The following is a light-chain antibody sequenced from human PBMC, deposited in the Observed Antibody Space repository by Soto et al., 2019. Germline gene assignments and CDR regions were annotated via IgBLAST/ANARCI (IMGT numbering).Light chain of an antibody. J-gene: IGLJ2*01. V-gene: IGLV2-23*02. CDR1: SSDVGKYDY. Sequence: QSALTQPPSASGSPGQSVTISCTGTSSDVGKYDYVSWFQHHPGKAPKLIIYEVSKRPSGVSNRLSASKTGRTASLTISGLQPEDEADYYCCSYAGSSAVVFGGGTQLTVL. CDR3: CSYAGSSAVV. CDR2: EVS.